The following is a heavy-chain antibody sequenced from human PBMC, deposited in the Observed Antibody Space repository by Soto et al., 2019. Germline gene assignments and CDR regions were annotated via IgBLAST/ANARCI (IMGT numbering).Heavy chain of an antibody. Sequence: SQTLSLTCAISGDSVSSNSAAWNWISQSPSRGLEWLGRTYYRSKWYSDYAISVRSRITIDPDTSKNQFSLRLNSVTPDDTAVYYCARYTSAWYLDYWGQGTLVTVSS. V-gene: IGHV6-1*01. J-gene: IGHJ4*02. D-gene: IGHD6-19*01. CDR3: ARYTSAWYLDY. CDR2: TYYRSKWYS. CDR1: GDSVSSNSAA.